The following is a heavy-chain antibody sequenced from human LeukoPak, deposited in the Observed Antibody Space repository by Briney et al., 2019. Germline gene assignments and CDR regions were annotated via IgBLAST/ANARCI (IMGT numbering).Heavy chain of an antibody. J-gene: IGHJ5*02. CDR3: ARGSDGYRFDP. CDR2: IYNIETT. Sequence: PSETLSLTCTVYGSSMTNYHWTWIRQSPGKAPEYIGYIYNIETTNYNPSLKSRVTVSVDMSKKQFSLRLNSVTAAGTAVYYCARGSDGYRFDPWGQGILVTVSS. D-gene: IGHD5-18*01. CDR1: GSSMTNYH. V-gene: IGHV4-59*01.